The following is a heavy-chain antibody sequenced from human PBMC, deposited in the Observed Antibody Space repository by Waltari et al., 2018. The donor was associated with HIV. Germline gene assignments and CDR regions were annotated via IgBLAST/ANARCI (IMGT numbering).Heavy chain of an antibody. CDR2: INPTTGTT. J-gene: IGHJ3*02. D-gene: IGHD2-21*02. V-gene: IGHV1-46*01. Sequence: QVQLVQSGAEVREPGASVRLSCRASGYTFTSYYINWVRQAPGKGLEWSGIINPTTGTTNYGQNFQGRVTMTRDTSTSTVYMELRSLTSEDTVVYYCARDGPHIVVVTVRTTDGFDIWGRGTMVIVSS. CDR3: ARDGPHIVVVTVRTTDGFDI. CDR1: GYTFTSYY.